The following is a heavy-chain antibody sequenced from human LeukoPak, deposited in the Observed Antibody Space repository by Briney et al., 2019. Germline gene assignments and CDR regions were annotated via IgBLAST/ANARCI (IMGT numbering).Heavy chain of an antibody. CDR2: INPVFGTA. D-gene: IGHD3-9*01. V-gene: IGHV1-69*13. CDR3: AKTFLTAYDTYFYYYGLDV. Sequence: SVKVSCKASGGTFSSYVISWVRQAPGQGLEWMGGINPVFGTAHYAQKFQDSVTITADESTSTAYMELSSLRSEDAAVYYCAKTFLTAYDTYFYYYGLDVWGQGTPVTVSS. CDR1: GGTFSSYV. J-gene: IGHJ6*02.